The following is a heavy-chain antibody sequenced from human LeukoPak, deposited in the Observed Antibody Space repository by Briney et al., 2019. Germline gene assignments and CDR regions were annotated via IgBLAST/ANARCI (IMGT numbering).Heavy chain of an antibody. Sequence: ASVKVSCKASGYTFTGYYMHWVRQAPGQGLEWMGWINPNSGGTNYAQKFQGRVTMTRDTSISTAYMELSRLRSDDTAVYYCASSCSNGICPYYYYFYMDVWGKGTTVTVSS. CDR1: GYTFTGYY. V-gene: IGHV1-2*02. CDR3: ASSCSNGICPYYYYFYMDV. CDR2: INPNSGGT. D-gene: IGHD2-8*01. J-gene: IGHJ6*03.